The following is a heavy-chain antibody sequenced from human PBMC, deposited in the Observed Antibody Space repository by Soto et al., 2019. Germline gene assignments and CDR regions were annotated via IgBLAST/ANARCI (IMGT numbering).Heavy chain of an antibody. CDR2: IYTSDNT. J-gene: IGHJ3*02. CDR1: GGSITGYF. CDR3: AREWTTVGSPFWVDI. V-gene: IGHV4-4*07. Sequence: QVQLQESGPGLVKPSETLSLTCAVSGGSITGYFWSWIRQPAGKGLEWIGRIYTSDNTNYNPSLKSQVTVSLDTSKKEFSLKLSSVTAADTAIYYCAREWTTVGSPFWVDIWGPGTMVTVSS. D-gene: IGHD4-17*01.